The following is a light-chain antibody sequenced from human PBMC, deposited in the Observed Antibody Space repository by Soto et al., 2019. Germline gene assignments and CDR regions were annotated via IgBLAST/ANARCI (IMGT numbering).Light chain of an antibody. V-gene: IGKV3-20*01. Sequence: EIVMTQSPATLSVSPGERATLSCRASQSVFSSYLAWYQKKPGQAPRLLIYGASSRATGIPDRFSGSGSGTDFTLTISSLEPEDFALYYCQQYGSSPWTFGQGTKVDI. CDR3: QQYGSSPWT. CDR1: QSVFSSY. J-gene: IGKJ1*01. CDR2: GAS.